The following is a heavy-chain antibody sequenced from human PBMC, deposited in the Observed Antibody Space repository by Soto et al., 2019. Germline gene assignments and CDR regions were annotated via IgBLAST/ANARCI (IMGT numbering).Heavy chain of an antibody. CDR1: GFTFSSYA. D-gene: IGHD5-18*01. CDR2: ISGSGGST. V-gene: IGHV3-23*01. Sequence: PGRSLRLSCAASGFTFSSYAMSWVRQAPGKGLEWVSAISGSGGSTYYADSVKGRFTISRDNSKNTLYLQMNSLRAEDTAVYYCAKKASSYSYGLFNFDYWGQGTLVTVSS. CDR3: AKKASSYSYGLFNFDY. J-gene: IGHJ4*02.